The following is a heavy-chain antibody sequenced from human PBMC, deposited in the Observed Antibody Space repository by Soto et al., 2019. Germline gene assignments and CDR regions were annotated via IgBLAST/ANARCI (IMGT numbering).Heavy chain of an antibody. CDR1: GFTFRSYS. CDR3: ARAEFDAFDI. CDR2: IISSSTTI. D-gene: IGHD3-10*01. Sequence: GESLKISCAASGFTFRSYSMNWVRQAPGKGLEWVSHIISSSTTIYYADSVKGRFTISRDNAKNSLYLQMNSLRDEDTAVYYCARAEFDAFDIWGQGTMVTVSS. V-gene: IGHV3-48*02. J-gene: IGHJ3*02.